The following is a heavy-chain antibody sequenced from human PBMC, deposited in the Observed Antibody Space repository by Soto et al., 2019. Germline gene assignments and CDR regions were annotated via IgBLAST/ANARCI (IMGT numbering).Heavy chain of an antibody. CDR3: AREPPITIFGVVAAGYGMDV. CDR2: TYYRSKWYN. D-gene: IGHD3-3*01. J-gene: IGHJ6*02. V-gene: IGHV6-1*01. CDR1: GDSVSSNSAA. Sequence: SQTLSLTCAISGDSVSSNSAAWNWIRQSPSRGLERLGRTYYRSKWYNDYAVSVKCRITINPDTSKNQFSLQLNSVTPEDTAVYYCAREPPITIFGVVAAGYGMDVWGQGTTVTVSS.